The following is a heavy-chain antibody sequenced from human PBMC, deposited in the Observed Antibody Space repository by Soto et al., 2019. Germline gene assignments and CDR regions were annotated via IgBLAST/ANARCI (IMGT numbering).Heavy chain of an antibody. CDR1: GGSISSYY. CDR2: IYYSGST. Sequence: SETLSLTCTVSGGSISSYYWSWIRQPPGKGLEWIGYIYYSGSTNYNPSLKSRVTISVDTSKNQFSLKLSSVTAADTAVYYCARYPKFGVEGYYYYGMDVWGQGTTVTVS. V-gene: IGHV4-59*01. D-gene: IGHD3-3*01. J-gene: IGHJ6*02. CDR3: ARYPKFGVEGYYYYGMDV.